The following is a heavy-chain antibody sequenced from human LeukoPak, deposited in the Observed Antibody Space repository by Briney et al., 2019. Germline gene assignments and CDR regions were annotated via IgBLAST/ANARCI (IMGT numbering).Heavy chain of an antibody. Sequence: GRSLRLSCAASGFTFSSYAMHWVRQAPGKGLEWVAVISYDGSNKYYADSVKGRFTISRDNSKNTLYLQMNSLRAEDTAMYYCARGGDGYNSDLDYWGQGTLVTVSS. D-gene: IGHD5-24*01. V-gene: IGHV3-30*04. CDR2: ISYDGSNK. CDR1: GFTFSSYA. J-gene: IGHJ4*02. CDR3: ARGGDGYNSDLDY.